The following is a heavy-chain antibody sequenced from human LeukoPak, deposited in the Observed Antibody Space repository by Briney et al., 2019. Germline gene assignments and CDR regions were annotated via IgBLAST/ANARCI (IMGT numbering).Heavy chain of an antibody. CDR2: IYTSGST. Sequence: PSQTLSLTCTVSGGSISSGSYYWSWIPPPAGKGLEWIGRIYTSGSTNYNPSLKSRVTISVDTSKNQFSLKLSSVTAADTAVYYCARDRSMIVTNWGQGTLVTVSS. D-gene: IGHD3-22*01. CDR1: GGSISSGSYY. CDR3: ARDRSMIVTN. J-gene: IGHJ4*02. V-gene: IGHV4-61*02.